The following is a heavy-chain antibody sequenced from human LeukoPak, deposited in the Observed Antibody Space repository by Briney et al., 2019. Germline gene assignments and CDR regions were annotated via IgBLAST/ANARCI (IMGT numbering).Heavy chain of an antibody. D-gene: IGHD2-2*01. J-gene: IGHJ5*02. V-gene: IGHV3-48*03. Sequence: GGSLRLSCAASGFTFSSYEMNWVRQAPGKGLEWVSYISSSGSTIYYADSVKGRFTISRDNAKNSLYLQMNSLRAEDTAVYYCAKDIVVVPAAENWFDPWGQGTLVTVSS. CDR2: ISSSGSTI. CDR1: GFTFSSYE. CDR3: AKDIVVVPAAENWFDP.